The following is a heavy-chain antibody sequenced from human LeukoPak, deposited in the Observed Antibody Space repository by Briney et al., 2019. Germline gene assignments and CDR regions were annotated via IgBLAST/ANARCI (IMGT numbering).Heavy chain of an antibody. Sequence: GGSLRLSCAASGFTFSSYSMNWVRQAPGKGLEWVSYISGSGSGANYADSVKGRFTISRDNAKNSLYLQMNSLGAEDTAVYYCARGLTTVTSLASYWGQGTLVTVSS. V-gene: IGHV3-48*04. CDR1: GFTFSSYS. J-gene: IGHJ4*02. CDR3: ARGLTTVTSLASY. D-gene: IGHD4-17*01. CDR2: ISGSGSGA.